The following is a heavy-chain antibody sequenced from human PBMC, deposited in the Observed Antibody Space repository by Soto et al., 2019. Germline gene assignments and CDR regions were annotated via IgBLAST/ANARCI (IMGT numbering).Heavy chain of an antibody. V-gene: IGHV4-59*01. D-gene: IGHD3-10*01. Sequence: ETLSLTCTVSGGSIRSYYWTWIRRSPGKGLEWIGYIHYTGRTNNNPSLKSRVTMSVDTSKNQFSLKLSSVIAADTAVYYCARDLTIGGFFDPWGQGTLVTVSS. CDR2: IHYTGRT. CDR3: ARDLTIGGFFDP. CDR1: GGSIRSYY. J-gene: IGHJ5*02.